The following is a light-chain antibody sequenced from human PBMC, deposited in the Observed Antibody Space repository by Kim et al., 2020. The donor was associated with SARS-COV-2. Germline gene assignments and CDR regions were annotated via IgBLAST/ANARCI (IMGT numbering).Light chain of an antibody. CDR2: GTS. CDR1: QSMSAGY. V-gene: IGKV3-20*01. Sequence: VVLTQSPGTLSLSPGERATLSCRASQSMSAGYLTWYQQKPGQAPRLLMYGTSTRATGIPDRFSGSKSGTDFILTINRLEPEDSAIYYGHHLSSSPYYSFGQGTKLEI. J-gene: IGKJ2*03. CDR3: HHLSSSPYYS.